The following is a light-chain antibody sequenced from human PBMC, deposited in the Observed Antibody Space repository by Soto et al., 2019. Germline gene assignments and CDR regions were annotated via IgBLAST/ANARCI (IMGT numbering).Light chain of an antibody. J-gene: IGLJ1*01. V-gene: IGLV2-8*01. CDR1: SSDVGGYNS. CDR2: EVS. Sequence: QSALTQPPSASGSPGQSVTISCTGTSSDVGGYNSVSWYQHHPGKAPKLMLYEVSKRHSGVPDRFSGSKSANTASLTVSGLLAEDEADYYCSSYAGSNNYVFGTGTKLTVL. CDR3: SSYAGSNNYV.